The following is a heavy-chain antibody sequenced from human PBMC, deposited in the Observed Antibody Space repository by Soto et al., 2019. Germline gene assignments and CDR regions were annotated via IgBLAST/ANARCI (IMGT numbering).Heavy chain of an antibody. V-gene: IGHV1-69*01. CDR3: EIEGGGYYFDY. CDR1: GGTFSSYA. J-gene: IGHJ4*02. CDR2: IIPIFGTA. D-gene: IGHD3-16*01. Sequence: QVQLVQSGAEVKKPGSSVKVSCKASGGTFSSYAISWVRQAPGQGLEWMGGIIPIFGTANYAQKFQGRVTITADESTSTAYMELRSLSSEAAAVYYCEIEGGGYYFDYWGQGTLVTVSS.